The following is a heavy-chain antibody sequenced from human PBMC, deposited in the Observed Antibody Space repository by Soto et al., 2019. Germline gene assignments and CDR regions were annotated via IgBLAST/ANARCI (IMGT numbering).Heavy chain of an antibody. Sequence: QVQLVQSGAEVKKPGASVKVSCKASGYTFTSYGISWVRQAPGQGLEWMGWISAYNGNTNYAQKLQGRVTMTTDTSTSTAYMELRSLRSDDTAVYYCARTPRYDYSDYVCAFDIWGQGTMVTVSS. V-gene: IGHV1-18*01. CDR2: ISAYNGNT. J-gene: IGHJ3*02. D-gene: IGHD4-17*01. CDR3: ARTPRYDYSDYVCAFDI. CDR1: GYTFTSYG.